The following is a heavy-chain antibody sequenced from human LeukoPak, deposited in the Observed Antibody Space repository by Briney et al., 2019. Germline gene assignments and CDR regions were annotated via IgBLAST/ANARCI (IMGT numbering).Heavy chain of an antibody. CDR3: AREGGYDILTGYYNHWFDP. J-gene: IGHJ5*02. CDR2: IYYSGST. Sequence: SETLSLTCTVSGGSISSYYWSWIRQPPGKGLEWIGYIYYSGSTSYNPSLKSRVTISVDTSKNQFSLKLGSVTAADTAMYYCAREGGYDILTGYYNHWFDPWGQGTLVTVSS. D-gene: IGHD3-9*01. V-gene: IGHV4-59*01. CDR1: GGSISSYY.